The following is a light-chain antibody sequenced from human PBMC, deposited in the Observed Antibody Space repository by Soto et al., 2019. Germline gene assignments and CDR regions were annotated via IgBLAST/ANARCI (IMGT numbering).Light chain of an antibody. V-gene: IGKV3-11*01. CDR1: QSVSSY. CDR2: DAS. Sequence: EIVLTQSPATLSLSPGERATLSCRASQSVSSYLAWYQQKPGQAPRLLIYDASNRATGIPTRSSGSGSGTDFTLIISSLEPEDFAVYYCQQRSNWPTFGQGTRLEI. CDR3: QQRSNWPT. J-gene: IGKJ5*01.